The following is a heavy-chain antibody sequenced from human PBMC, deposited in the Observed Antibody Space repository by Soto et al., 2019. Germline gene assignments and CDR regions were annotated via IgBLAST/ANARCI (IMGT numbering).Heavy chain of an antibody. J-gene: IGHJ4*02. Sequence: EVQVVESGGGLVQPGGSLRLSCAASGFTFSSYWMHWVRQVPGKGLVWVSRINTDGSETNYADSVKGRFTVSRDNAKNTQYLQMNNLRAEDTAVYYCARDGEGYWGQGTLVTVSS. V-gene: IGHV3-74*01. D-gene: IGHD2-21*01. CDR2: INTDGSET. CDR1: GFTFSSYW. CDR3: ARDGEGY.